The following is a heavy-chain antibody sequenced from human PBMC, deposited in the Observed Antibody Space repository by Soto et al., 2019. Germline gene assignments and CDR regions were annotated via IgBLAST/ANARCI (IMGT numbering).Heavy chain of an antibody. Sequence: QVQLQESGPGLVKPSQTLSLTCTVSGGSISSGGYYWSWIRQHPGKGLEWIGYIYYSGSTYYNPSLQSRGTKSVDTSKNQFALKLRSVTAADTAVYYCARVGGITGTTSVGTWGQGTLVTVSS. V-gene: IGHV4-31*03. CDR1: GGSISSGGYY. D-gene: IGHD1-20*01. CDR2: IYYSGST. CDR3: ARVGGITGTTSVGT. J-gene: IGHJ5*02.